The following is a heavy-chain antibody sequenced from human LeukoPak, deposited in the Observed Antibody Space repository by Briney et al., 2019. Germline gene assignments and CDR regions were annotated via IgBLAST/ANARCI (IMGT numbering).Heavy chain of an antibody. CDR1: GGTFSSYA. J-gene: IGHJ4*02. Sequence: ASVKVSCKASGGTFSSYAISWVRQAPGQGLEWMGGIIPIFGTANYAQKFQGRVTITADESTSTAYMELSSLRSEDTAVYYCASHMDSSGYLYFDYWGQGTLVTVSS. V-gene: IGHV1-69*13. CDR3: ASHMDSSGYLYFDY. D-gene: IGHD3-22*01. CDR2: IIPIFGTA.